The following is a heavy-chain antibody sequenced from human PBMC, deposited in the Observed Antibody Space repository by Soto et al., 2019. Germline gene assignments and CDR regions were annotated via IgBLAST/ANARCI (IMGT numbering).Heavy chain of an antibody. V-gene: IGHV4-30-2*01. CDR1: GGSISSGGYS. CDR2: IYHSGST. CDR3: ARGQTPSYGMDV. Sequence: KPSETLSLTCAVSGGSISSGGYSWSWIRQPPGKGLEWIGYIYHSGSTYYNPSLKSRVTISVDRSKNQFSLKLSSVTAADTAVYYCARGQTPSYGMDVWGQGTTVTVSS. J-gene: IGHJ6*02.